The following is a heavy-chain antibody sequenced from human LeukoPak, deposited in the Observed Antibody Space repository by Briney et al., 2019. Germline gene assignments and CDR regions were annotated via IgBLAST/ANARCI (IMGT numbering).Heavy chain of an antibody. CDR3: ARDRDSSHDS. CDR1: GFTFSSYW. J-gene: IGHJ5*02. D-gene: IGHD6-13*01. Sequence: GGSLRLSCAASGFTFSSYWMSWVRQAPGKGLEWVANIKEGGSKKYYVDSMKGRFTISRDNARNALYLQMNSLRAEDTAMYYCARDRDSSHDSWGQGTLVTVSS. V-gene: IGHV3-7*01. CDR2: IKEGGSKK.